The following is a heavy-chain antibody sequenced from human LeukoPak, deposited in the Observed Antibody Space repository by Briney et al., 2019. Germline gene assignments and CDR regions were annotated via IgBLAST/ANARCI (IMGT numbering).Heavy chain of an antibody. J-gene: IGHJ4*02. CDR1: GGSISSYY. CDR2: IYTSGST. CDR3: AREKMITMIVVVFDY. Sequence: SETLSLTCTVSGGSISSYYWSWIRQPAGKGLEWIGRIYTSGSTNYNPSLKSRVTMPVDTSKNQFSLKLSSVTAADTAVYYCAREKMITMIVVVFDYWGQGTLVTVSS. D-gene: IGHD3-22*01. V-gene: IGHV4-4*07.